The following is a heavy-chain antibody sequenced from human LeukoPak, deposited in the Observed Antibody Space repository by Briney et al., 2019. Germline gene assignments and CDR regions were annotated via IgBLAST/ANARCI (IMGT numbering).Heavy chain of an antibody. Sequence: HPGGSLRLSCTASGFTFGDYAMSWVRQAPGKGLEWVGFIRSKASGGTTEYTASVKGRFTISRDDSESIAYLQMNSLITEDTAIYYCTRGYSIDYWGQGTQVTVSS. CDR2: IRSKASGGTT. CDR1: GFTFGDYA. D-gene: IGHD4-11*01. V-gene: IGHV3-49*04. CDR3: TRGYSIDY. J-gene: IGHJ4*02.